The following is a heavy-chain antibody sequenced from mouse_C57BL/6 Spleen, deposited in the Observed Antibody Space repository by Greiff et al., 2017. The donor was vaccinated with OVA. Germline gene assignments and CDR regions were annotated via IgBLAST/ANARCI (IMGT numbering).Heavy chain of an antibody. CDR1: GYAFSSSW. Sequence: VQLQQSGPELVKPGASVKISCKASGYAFSSSWMNWVQQRPGKGLEWIGRIYPGDGDTNYNGKFKGKATLTADKSSSTAYMQLSSLTSEDSAVYFCARGDEYDVHYFDYWGQGTTLTVSS. CDR3: ARGDEYDVHYFDY. J-gene: IGHJ2*01. D-gene: IGHD2-4*01. V-gene: IGHV1-82*01. CDR2: IYPGDGDT.